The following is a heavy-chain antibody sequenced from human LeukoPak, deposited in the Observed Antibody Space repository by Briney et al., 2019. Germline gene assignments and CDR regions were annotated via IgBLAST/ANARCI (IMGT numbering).Heavy chain of an antibody. CDR2: ISSTSSTI. CDR1: GISFDSYS. V-gene: IGHV3-48*01. D-gene: IGHD1-26*01. CDR3: ARVRSGTYYDY. J-gene: IGHJ4*02. Sequence: GGSLRLSCAASGISFDSYSMSWVRQAPGKGLEWVSYISSTSSTIYYADSVRGRLTISRDNARTSLYLQINSLRAEDMAVYYCARVRSGTYYDYWGQGTLVTVSS.